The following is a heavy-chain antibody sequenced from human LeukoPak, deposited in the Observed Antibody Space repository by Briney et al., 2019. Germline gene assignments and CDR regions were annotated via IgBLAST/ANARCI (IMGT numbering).Heavy chain of an antibody. J-gene: IGHJ4*02. CDR1: GGSISSYY. CDR3: ARGPYYYDY. Sequence: SETLSLTCTVSGGSISSYYWSWIRQPPGKGLEWIGYIYYSGSTNYNPSLKSRVTISVDTSKNQFSLKLSSVAAADTAVYYCARGPYYYDYWGQGTLVTVSS. CDR2: IYYSGST. V-gene: IGHV4-59*01.